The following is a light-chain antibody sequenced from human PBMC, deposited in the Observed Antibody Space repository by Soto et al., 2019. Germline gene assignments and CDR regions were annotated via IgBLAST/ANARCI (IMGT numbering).Light chain of an antibody. J-gene: IGKJ5*01. CDR2: STS. CDR3: QQYGTWIS. V-gene: IGKV3-20*01. CDR1: QWFSGRI. Sequence: EIVLTQSPDTLSLSPGERVSLSCGASQWFSGRILAWYQQKPGQSPRLLIYSTSTRDSGVPDRFRGSGSGTDFTLTISRLEPEDFAVYYCQQYGTWISFGQGKRLETK.